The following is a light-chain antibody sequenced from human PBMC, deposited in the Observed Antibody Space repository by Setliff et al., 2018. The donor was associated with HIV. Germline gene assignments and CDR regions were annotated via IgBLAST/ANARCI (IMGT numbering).Light chain of an antibody. V-gene: IGLV2-14*03. CDR1: SSDVGDYNY. Sequence: QSALTQPASVSGSPGQSITISCTGTSSDVGDYNYVSWYQQHPGKAPKLMIYDVSNRPSGVSNRFPGSKSGNTASLTISGLQAEDEAYYYCSSYTSSNTYVFGTGTKVTVL. CDR3: SSYTSSNTYV. CDR2: DVS. J-gene: IGLJ1*01.